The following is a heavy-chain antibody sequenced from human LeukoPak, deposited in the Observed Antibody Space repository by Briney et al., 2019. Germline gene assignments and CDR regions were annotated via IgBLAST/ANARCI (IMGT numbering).Heavy chain of an antibody. Sequence: GGSLRLSCAASGFTFSNYWMHWVRHAPGKGLVWVSRINSDGSTTTYADSVKGRFTISRDNAKNTLYLQVNSLRAEDTAVYYCARGPSYSSSWYGLDSRGQGTLVTVSS. CDR1: GFTFSNYW. J-gene: IGHJ4*02. V-gene: IGHV3-74*01. D-gene: IGHD6-13*01. CDR3: ARGPSYSSSWYGLDS. CDR2: INSDGSTT.